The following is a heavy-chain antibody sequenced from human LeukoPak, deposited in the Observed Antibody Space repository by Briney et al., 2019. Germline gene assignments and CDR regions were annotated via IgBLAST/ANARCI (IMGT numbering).Heavy chain of an antibody. CDR3: AKHYMGSSYNRGLDY. J-gene: IGHJ4*02. Sequence: SETLSLTCSVSGGSISSSSYYWGWIRQPPGKGLEWIGSIYYSGYTYYNPSLESRVTISVDTSKNQFSLKLSSVTAADTAIYYCAKHYMGSSYNRGLDYWGQGTLVTVSS. V-gene: IGHV4-39*01. CDR2: IYYSGYT. D-gene: IGHD3-10*01. CDR1: GGSISSSSYY.